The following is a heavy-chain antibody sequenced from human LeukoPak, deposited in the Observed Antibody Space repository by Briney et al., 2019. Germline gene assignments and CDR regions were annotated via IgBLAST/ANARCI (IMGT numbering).Heavy chain of an antibody. CDR1: GGSISSYY. CDR2: IYYSGST. V-gene: IGHV4-59*01. J-gene: IGHJ6*03. CDR3: ARVRGSSWYVYYYYMDV. D-gene: IGHD6-13*01. Sequence: SETLSLTCTVSGGSISSYYWSWIRQPPGKGLEWIGYIYYSGSTNYNPSLKSRVTISVDTSKNQFSLKLSSVPAADTAVYYCARVRGSSWYVYYYYMDVWGKGTTVTVSS.